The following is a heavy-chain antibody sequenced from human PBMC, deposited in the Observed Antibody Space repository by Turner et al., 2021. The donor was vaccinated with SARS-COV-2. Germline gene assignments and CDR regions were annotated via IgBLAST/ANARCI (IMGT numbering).Heavy chain of an antibody. CDR2: ISWNSGSI. CDR1: GFTFDDYA. Sequence: EVQLVGSGGGWVQPGRSLRLSCAASGFTFDDYAMHWVRQAPGKGLEWVSGISWNSGSIGYADSVKGRFTISRDNAKNALYLQMNSLRAEDTALYYCAKVRRFAFDIWGQGTMVTVSS. J-gene: IGHJ3*02. CDR3: AKVRRFAFDI. V-gene: IGHV3-9*01.